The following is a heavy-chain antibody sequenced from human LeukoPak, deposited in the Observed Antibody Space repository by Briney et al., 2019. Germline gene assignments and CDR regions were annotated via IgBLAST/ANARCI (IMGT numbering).Heavy chain of an antibody. J-gene: IGHJ4*02. CDR3: AKDPSLGY. V-gene: IGHV3-30*18. Sequence: GRSLRLSCAASGFTFSSYGMHWVRQAPGKGLEWVAVISYDGSNKYYADSVKGRFTISRDNSKNTLYLQMNSLRAEDTAVYYCAKDPSLGYWGQGTLVTVST. CDR2: ISYDGSNK. D-gene: IGHD7-27*01. CDR1: GFTFSSYG.